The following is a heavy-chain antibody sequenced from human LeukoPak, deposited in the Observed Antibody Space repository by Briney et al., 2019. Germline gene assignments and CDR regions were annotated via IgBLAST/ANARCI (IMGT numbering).Heavy chain of an antibody. CDR3: ARHSIVVVTAGYFDL. J-gene: IGHJ2*01. D-gene: IGHD2-21*02. CDR2: IYHSGST. CDR1: GYSISSGYY. V-gene: IGHV4-38-2*01. Sequence: SETLSLTCAVSGYSISSGYYWGWIRQPPGKGLEWIGRIYHSGSTYYNPSLKSRVTISVDTSKNKFSLKLSSVTAADTAVYYCARHSIVVVTAGYFDLWGRGTLVTVSS.